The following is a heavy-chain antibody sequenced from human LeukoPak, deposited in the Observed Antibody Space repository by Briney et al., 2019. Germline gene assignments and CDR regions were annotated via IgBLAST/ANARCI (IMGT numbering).Heavy chain of an antibody. Sequence: ASVKVSCKASGYTFTSYYMHWVRQAPGQGLEWMGIINPSGGSTSYAQKFQGRVTMTRDMSTSTVYMELSSLRSEDTAVYYCARGADGDYYYYYMDVWGKGTTVTVSS. CDR1: GYTFTSYY. D-gene: IGHD4-17*01. V-gene: IGHV1-46*01. CDR2: INPSGGST. CDR3: ARGADGDYYYYYMDV. J-gene: IGHJ6*03.